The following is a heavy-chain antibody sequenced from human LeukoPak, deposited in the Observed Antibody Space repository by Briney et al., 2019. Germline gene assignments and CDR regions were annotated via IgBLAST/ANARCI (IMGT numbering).Heavy chain of an antibody. Sequence: PSETLSLTCAVYGGSFSGYYWSWIRQPPGKGLEWIGEINHSGSTNYNPSLKSRVTMSVDMSKNQFSLKLSSVTAADTAVYYCARLSSGRGVDYWGQGTLVTVSS. V-gene: IGHV4-34*01. D-gene: IGHD6-19*01. CDR2: INHSGST. CDR1: GGSFSGYY. J-gene: IGHJ4*02. CDR3: ARLSSGRGVDY.